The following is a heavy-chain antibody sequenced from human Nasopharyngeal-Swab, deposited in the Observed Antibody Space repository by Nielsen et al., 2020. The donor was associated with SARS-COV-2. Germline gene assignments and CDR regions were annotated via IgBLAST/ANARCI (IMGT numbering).Heavy chain of an antibody. V-gene: IGHV3-9*01. CDR2: ISWNSGSI. J-gene: IGHJ6*02. CDR3: AKELEFDYYYGMDV. CDR1: GFTFDDYA. D-gene: IGHD1-1*01. Sequence: SLKISCAASGFTFDDYAMHWVRQAPGKGLEWVSGISWNSGSIGYADSVKGRFTISRDNAKNSLYLQMNSLRAEDTALYYCAKELEFDYYYGMDVWGQGTTVTVSS.